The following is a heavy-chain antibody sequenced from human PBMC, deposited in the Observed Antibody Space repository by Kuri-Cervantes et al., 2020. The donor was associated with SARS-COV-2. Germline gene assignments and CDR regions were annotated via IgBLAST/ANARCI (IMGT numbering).Heavy chain of an antibody. D-gene: IGHD1-26*01. V-gene: IGHV1-46*02. CDR3: ARERVVGATYRPPYNWFDP. J-gene: IGHJ5*02. CDR2: INPSGGST. CDR1: GYTFNGYY. Sequence: ASVKVSCKASGYTFNGYYMHWVRQAPGQGLEWMGIINPSGGSTSYAQKFQGRVTMTRDTSTSTVYMELSSLRSEDTAVYYCARERVVGATYRPPYNWFDPWGQGTLVTVSS.